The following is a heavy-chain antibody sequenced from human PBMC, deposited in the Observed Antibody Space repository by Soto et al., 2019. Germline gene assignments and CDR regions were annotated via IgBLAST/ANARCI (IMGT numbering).Heavy chain of an antibody. CDR2: INHSGST. J-gene: IGHJ4*02. D-gene: IGHD3-22*01. CDR1: GGSFSGYY. Sequence: SETLSLTCAVYGGSFSGYYWSWIRQPPGKGLEWVGEINHSGSTNYNPSLKSRVTISVDTSKNQFSLKLSSVTAADTAVYYCARALLQSYFDYWGQGTLVTVSS. CDR3: ARALLQSYFDY. V-gene: IGHV4-34*01.